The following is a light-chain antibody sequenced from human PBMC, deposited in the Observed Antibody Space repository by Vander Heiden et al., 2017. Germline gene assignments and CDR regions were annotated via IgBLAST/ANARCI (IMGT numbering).Light chain of an antibody. CDR1: QDNDIW. Sequence: DILMTKSPSTLSPSTGDGITITGRASQDNDIWLAWYQQKPGQAPKLLIYAASTPEIGVPSRFSGSGSGTVFTLTISSLQPDDSATYFCQQNDRYSPTFGQGTKLEI. CDR3: QQNDRYSPT. V-gene: IGKV1-5*03. CDR2: AAS. J-gene: IGKJ1*01.